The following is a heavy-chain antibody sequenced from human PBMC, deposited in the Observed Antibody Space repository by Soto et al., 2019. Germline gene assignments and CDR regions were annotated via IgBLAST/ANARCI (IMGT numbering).Heavy chain of an antibody. D-gene: IGHD2-2*01. CDR2: TYYRSKWYN. J-gene: IGHJ6*02. CDR3: AREKYCSSTSCYPLYYYYGMDV. V-gene: IGHV6-1*01. CDR1: GDSVSSNSAA. Sequence: SQTLSLTCVISGDSVSSNSAAWNWIRQSPSRGLEWLGRTYYRSKWYNDYAVSVKSRITINPDTSKNQFSLQLNSVTPEDTAVYYCAREKYCSSTSCYPLYYYYGMDVWGQGTTVTVSS.